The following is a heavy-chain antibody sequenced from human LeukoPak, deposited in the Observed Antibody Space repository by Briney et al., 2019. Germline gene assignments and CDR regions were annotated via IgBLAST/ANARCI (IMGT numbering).Heavy chain of an antibody. D-gene: IGHD6-19*01. CDR2: MNPNSGNT. J-gene: IGHJ4*02. CDR3: ARGRDSGWHIKPDY. V-gene: IGHV1-8*01. Sequence: GASVKVSCKASGYTFTSYDINWVRQATGQGLEWMGWMNPNSGNTGYAQKFQGRVTMTRNTSISTAYMELSSLRSEDTAVYYCARGRDSGWHIKPDYWGQGTLVTVSS. CDR1: GYTFTSYD.